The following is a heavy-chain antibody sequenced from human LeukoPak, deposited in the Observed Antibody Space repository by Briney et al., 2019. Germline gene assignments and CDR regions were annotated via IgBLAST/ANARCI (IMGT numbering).Heavy chain of an antibody. D-gene: IGHD3-9*01. CDR2: FDPEDGET. V-gene: IGHV1-24*01. J-gene: IGHJ4*02. CDR1: GYTLTELS. CDR3: ATGQTGTGEFYFDY. Sequence: ASVKVSCKVSGYTLTELSMHWVRQAPGKGLEWMGGFDPEDGETIYAQKFQGRVTMTEDTSTDTAYMELSSLRSKDTAVYYCATGQTGTGEFYFDYWGQGTLVTVSS.